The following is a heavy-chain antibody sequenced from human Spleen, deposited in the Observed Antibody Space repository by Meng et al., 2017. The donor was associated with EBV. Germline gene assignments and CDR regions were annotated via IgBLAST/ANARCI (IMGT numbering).Heavy chain of an antibody. CDR2: INPSGDTT. J-gene: IGHJ4*02. CDR1: GYTFSSYY. D-gene: IGHD4/OR15-4a*01. CDR3: ARAPHWFRDYGGDY. Sequence: QVQLGPSGPGVKKPGASVKVSCKATGSGYTFSSYYIHWVRQAPGQGLEWMGIINPSGDTTNYAQKFQGRVIMTRDTSTNTVYMELSSLRSEDTAVYYCARAPHWFRDYGGDYWGQGTLVTVSS. V-gene: IGHV1-46*01.